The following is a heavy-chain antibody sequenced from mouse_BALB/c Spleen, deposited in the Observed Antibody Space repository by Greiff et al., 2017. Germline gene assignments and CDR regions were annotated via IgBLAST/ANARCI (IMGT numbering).Heavy chain of an antibody. CDR2: ISSGGSYT. CDR1: GFTFSSYG. V-gene: IGHV5-6*01. D-gene: IGHD1-2*01. J-gene: IGHJ3*01. Sequence: EVQLVESGGDLVKPGRSLKLSCAASGFTFSSYGMSWVRQTPDKRLEWVATISSGGSYTYYPDSVKGRFTISRDNAKNTLYLQMSSLKSEDTAMYYCARQSITTASSWCAYWGQGTLVTVSA. CDR3: ARQSITTASSWCAY.